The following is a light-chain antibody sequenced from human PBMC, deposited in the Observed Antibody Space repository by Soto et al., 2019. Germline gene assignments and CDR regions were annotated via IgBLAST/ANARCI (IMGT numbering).Light chain of an antibody. CDR3: CSLAGSYTVI. CDR2: DVN. V-gene: IGLV2-11*01. Sequence: QSALTQPPSVSGSPGQSVSISCTGTSSDVGAYDYVSWYQQHAGKAPKLMIYDVNRRPSGVLDRFSGSKSGNTASLTISGLQAEEEADYYCCSLAGSYTVIFGGGTKLTVL. J-gene: IGLJ2*01. CDR1: SSDVGAYDY.